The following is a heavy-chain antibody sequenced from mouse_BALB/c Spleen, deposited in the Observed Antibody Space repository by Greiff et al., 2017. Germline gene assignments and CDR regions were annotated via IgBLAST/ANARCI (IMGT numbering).Heavy chain of an antibody. CDR2: IWGDGST. Sequence: QVQLKQSGPGLVAPSQSLSITCTVSGFSLTGYGVNWVRQPPGKGLEWLGMIWGDGSTDYNSALKSRLSISKDNSKSQVFLKMNSLQTDDTARYYCARGKRDYGNFYYAMDYWGQGTSVTVSS. D-gene: IGHD2-1*01. CDR1: GFSLTGYG. CDR3: ARGKRDYGNFYYAMDY. J-gene: IGHJ4*01. V-gene: IGHV2-6-7*01.